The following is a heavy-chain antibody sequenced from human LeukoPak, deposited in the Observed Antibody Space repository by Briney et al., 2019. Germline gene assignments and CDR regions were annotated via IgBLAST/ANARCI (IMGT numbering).Heavy chain of an antibody. V-gene: IGHV3-66*01. CDR2: IYSGGST. J-gene: IGHJ6*04. D-gene: IGHD3-22*01. CDR3: AGSGYYSGYYYGMDV. CDR1: GFTVSSNY. Sequence: GGSLRLSCAASGFTVSSNYMSWVRQAPGKGLEWVSVIYSGGSTYYADSVKGRFTISRDNSKNTLYLQMNSLRAEDTAVYYCAGSGYYSGYYYGMDVWGKGTTVTVSS.